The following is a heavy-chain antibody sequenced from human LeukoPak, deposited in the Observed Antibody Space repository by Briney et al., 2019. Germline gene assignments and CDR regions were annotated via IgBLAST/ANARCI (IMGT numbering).Heavy chain of an antibody. D-gene: IGHD6-6*01. CDR3: ARDGPRIAALGEDFDY. Sequence: ASVKVSCKASGYTFTSYYMHWVRQAPGQGLEWMGIINPSGGSTSYAQKFQVRVTMTRDTSTSTVYMELSSLRSEDTAVYYCARDGPRIAALGEDFDYWGQGTLVTVSS. CDR2: INPSGGST. V-gene: IGHV1-46*01. CDR1: GYTFTSYY. J-gene: IGHJ4*02.